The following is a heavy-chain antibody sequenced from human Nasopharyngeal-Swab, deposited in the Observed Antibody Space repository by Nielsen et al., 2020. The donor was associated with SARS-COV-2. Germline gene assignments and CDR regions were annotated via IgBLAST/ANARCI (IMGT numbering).Heavy chain of an antibody. D-gene: IGHD2-8*02. V-gene: IGHV4-39*01. CDR3: ARHSHLVGGLDP. Sequence: WIRQPPGKGLEWIATIYYNGLTYYDPSLESRLTISIDTSKNQFFLKLTSVTAADTAVYYCARHSHLVGGLDPWGQGTLVTVSS. CDR2: IYYNGLT. J-gene: IGHJ5*02.